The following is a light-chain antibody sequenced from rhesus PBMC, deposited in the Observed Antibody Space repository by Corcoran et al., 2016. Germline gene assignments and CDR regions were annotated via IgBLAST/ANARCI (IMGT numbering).Light chain of an antibody. V-gene: IGKV2-104*02. CDR3: MQALEFPLT. CDR1: QSLLVSEDGNTY. J-gene: IGKJ4*01. CDR2: EVS. Sequence: DIVMTQTPLSLPVTPGEPASISCRSSQSLLVSEDGNTYLDWYLQKPGQSPQLLIYEVSNRASGVPDRFSGSGSDTDFTLKISRVGAEDVGVYYCMQALEFPLTFDGGTKVEIK.